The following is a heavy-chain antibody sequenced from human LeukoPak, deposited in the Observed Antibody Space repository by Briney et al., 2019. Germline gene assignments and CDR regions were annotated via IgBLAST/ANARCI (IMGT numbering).Heavy chain of an antibody. V-gene: IGHV3-30*18. J-gene: IGHJ4*02. D-gene: IGHD4-23*01. Sequence: GGSLRLSCAASGFTFRSYGMHWVRQAPGKGLEWVAVISFDGNDIYYADSVKGRFTISRDNSKNTLYLQMNSLRAEDTAVYYCAKDHTVVTPGYWGQGTLVTVSS. CDR2: ISFDGNDI. CDR1: GFTFRSYG. CDR3: AKDHTVVTPGY.